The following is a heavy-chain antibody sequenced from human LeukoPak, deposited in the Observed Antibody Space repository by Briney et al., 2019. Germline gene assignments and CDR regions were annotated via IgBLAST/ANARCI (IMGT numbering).Heavy chain of an antibody. CDR2: ISYDGSNK. CDR1: GFTFSSYG. V-gene: IGHV3-30*03. D-gene: IGHD1-26*01. Sequence: GRSLRLSCAASGFTFSSYGMHWVRQAPGKGLEWVAVISYDGSNKYYADSVKGRFTISRDNSKNTLYLQMNSLRAEDTAVYYCARVQKSGSYSALSGSDYWGQGTLVTVSS. J-gene: IGHJ4*02. CDR3: ARVQKSGSYSALSGSDY.